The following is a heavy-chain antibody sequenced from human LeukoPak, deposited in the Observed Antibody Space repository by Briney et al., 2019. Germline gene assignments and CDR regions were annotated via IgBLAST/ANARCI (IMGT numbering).Heavy chain of an antibody. J-gene: IGHJ5*02. CDR3: ARQRIAVAGRVFNWFDL. V-gene: IGHV4-30-2*01. D-gene: IGHD6-19*01. Sequence: SQTLSLTCAVSGGSISSGGYSWSWIRQPPGRGLEWIGYIYHSGSTYYNPSLKSRVTISVDRSKNQFSLKLSSVTAADTAVYYCARQRIAVAGRVFNWFDLWGQGTLVTVSS. CDR2: IYHSGST. CDR1: GGSISSGGYS.